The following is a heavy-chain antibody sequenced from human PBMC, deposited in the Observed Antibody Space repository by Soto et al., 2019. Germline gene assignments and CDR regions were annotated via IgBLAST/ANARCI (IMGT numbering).Heavy chain of an antibody. CDR1: GGSISSYY. Sequence: QVQLQESGPGLVKPPETLSLTCTVSGGSISSYYCSWIRQPPGKGLEWIGYIYYSGSTNYNPSLKSRVTISVDTSKNPFSLELSSVAAADTAVYYGASGGDYVAFDIWGQGTMVTVSS. V-gene: IGHV4-59*08. J-gene: IGHJ3*02. CDR3: ASGGDYVAFDI. D-gene: IGHD4-17*01. CDR2: IYYSGST.